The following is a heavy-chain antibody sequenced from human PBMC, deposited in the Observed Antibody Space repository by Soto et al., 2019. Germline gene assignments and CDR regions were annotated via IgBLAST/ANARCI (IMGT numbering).Heavy chain of an antibody. Sequence: PGGSLRLSCAASGFTFSDYYMSWIRQAPGKGLEWVSYISSSGSTIYYADSVKGRFTISRDNAKNSLYLQMNSLRAEDTAVYYCARDGTIFGVVRTSYYYGMDVWGQGTTVTVSS. CDR3: ARDGTIFGVVRTSYYYGMDV. J-gene: IGHJ6*02. CDR2: ISSSGSTI. D-gene: IGHD3-3*01. V-gene: IGHV3-11*01. CDR1: GFTFSDYY.